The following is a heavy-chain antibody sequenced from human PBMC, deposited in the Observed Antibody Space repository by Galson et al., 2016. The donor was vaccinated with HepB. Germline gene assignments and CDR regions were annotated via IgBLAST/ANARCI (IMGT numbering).Heavy chain of an antibody. CDR3: ARGKGGSFLDH. D-gene: IGHD1-26*01. CDR1: GFIFSDYY. J-gene: IGHJ2*01. CDR2: ISSRGATI. Sequence: SLRLSCAASGFIFSDYYMSWIRQTPGKGLEWLAHISSRGATIYYPDSLKGRYTISRDNAKNSLYLQMNSLRAEDTAVYYCARGKGGSFLDHWGRGSLVTVSS. V-gene: IGHV3-11*01.